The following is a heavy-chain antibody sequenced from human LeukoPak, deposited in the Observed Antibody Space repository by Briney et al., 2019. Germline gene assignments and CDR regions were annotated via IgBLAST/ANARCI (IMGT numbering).Heavy chain of an antibody. D-gene: IGHD6-19*01. Sequence: ASVKVSCKASGYTFTSYAMHWVRQAPGQRLEWMGWINAGNGNTKYSQEFQGRVTITRDTSASTAYMELSSLRSEDTAVYYCARARSSGWYGGNWFDPWGQGTLVTVSS. CDR2: INAGNGNT. CDR1: GYTFTSYA. J-gene: IGHJ5*02. CDR3: ARARSSGWYGGNWFDP. V-gene: IGHV1-3*03.